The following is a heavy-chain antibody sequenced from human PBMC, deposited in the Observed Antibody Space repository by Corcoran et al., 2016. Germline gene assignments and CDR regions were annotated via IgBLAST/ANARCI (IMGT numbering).Heavy chain of an antibody. CDR1: GGTFSSYA. Sequence: QVQLVQSGAEVKKPGSSVKVSCKASGGTFSSYAISWVRQAPGQGLEWMGGIIPIFGTANYAQKFQGRVTITADESTSTAYMELSSLRSEDTAVYYCAGDSGENIVVVPAAFDPWGQGTLVTVSS. V-gene: IGHV1-69*01. D-gene: IGHD2-2*01. CDR2: IIPIFGTA. CDR3: AGDSGENIVVVPAAFDP. J-gene: IGHJ5*02.